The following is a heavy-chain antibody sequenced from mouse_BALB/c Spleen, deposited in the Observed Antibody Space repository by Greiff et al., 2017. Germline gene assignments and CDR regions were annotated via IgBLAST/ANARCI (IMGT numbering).Heavy chain of an antibody. Sequence: VQLQQPGAELVKPGASVKLSCKASGYTFTSYWMHWVKQRPGQGLEWIGEINPSNGRTNYNEKFKSKATLTVDKSSSTAYMQLSSLTSEDSAVYYCARGIYYGNSGYWGQGTTLTVSS. V-gene: IGHV1S81*02. J-gene: IGHJ2*01. D-gene: IGHD2-1*01. CDR3: ARGIYYGNSGY. CDR1: GYTFTSYW. CDR2: INPSNGRT.